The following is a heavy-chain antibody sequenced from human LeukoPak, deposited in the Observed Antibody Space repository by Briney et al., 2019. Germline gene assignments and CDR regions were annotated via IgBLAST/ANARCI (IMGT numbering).Heavy chain of an antibody. CDR2: INGDGRNI. V-gene: IGHV3-74*01. CDR3: AKDKPIDY. CDR1: GFTFSSYW. Sequence: GGSLRLSCVASGFTFSSYWMHWVRQDPRKGLVWVSRINGDGRNINYADSVRGRFTISRDNAKNTLYLQMNTLRVEDTAVYFCAKDKPIDYWGQGTLVTVSS. D-gene: IGHD1-14*01. J-gene: IGHJ4*02.